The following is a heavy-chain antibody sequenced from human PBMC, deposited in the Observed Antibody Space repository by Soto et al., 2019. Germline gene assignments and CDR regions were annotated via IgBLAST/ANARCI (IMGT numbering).Heavy chain of an antibody. CDR1: GGSISSSSYY. V-gene: IGHV4-39*01. CDR3: ASQSRAGGWFDP. J-gene: IGHJ5*02. Sequence: PSETLSLTCTVSGGSISSSSYYCGWIRQPPGKGLEWIGSIYYSGSTYYNPSLKSRVTISVDTSKNQFSLKLSSVTAADTAVYYCASQSRAGGWFDPWGQGTLVTVS. CDR2: IYYSGST.